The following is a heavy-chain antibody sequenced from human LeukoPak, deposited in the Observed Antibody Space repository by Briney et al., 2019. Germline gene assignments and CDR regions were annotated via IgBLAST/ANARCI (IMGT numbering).Heavy chain of an antibody. J-gene: IGHJ4*02. CDR3: ARVPRAPNYYGSGSYYWYFDY. V-gene: IGHV1-69*13. CDR1: GGTFSSYA. D-gene: IGHD3-10*01. Sequence: SVTVSFKASGGTFSSYAISWVRQAPGQGLEWMGGIIPIFGTANYAQKFQGRVTITADESTSTAYMELSSLRSEDTAVYYCARVPRAPNYYGSGSYYWYFDYWGQGTLVTVSS. CDR2: IIPIFGTA.